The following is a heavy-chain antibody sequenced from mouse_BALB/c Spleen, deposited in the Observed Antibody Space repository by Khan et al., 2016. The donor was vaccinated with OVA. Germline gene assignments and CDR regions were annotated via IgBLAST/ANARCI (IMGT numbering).Heavy chain of an antibody. CDR2: VTYSGNT. CDR1: GDSITSGF. V-gene: IGHV3-8*02. Sequence: EVQLQESGPSLVKPSQTLSLTCSVTGDSITSGFWNWIRKFSGNKFEYMGYVTYSGNTYYYPSLKSRISITRDTSKSQYYLQLNSVTTEDTATYFCARSYGSWTMDYWGQGTSVTVSS. D-gene: IGHD1-1*01. J-gene: IGHJ4*01. CDR3: ARSYGSWTMDY.